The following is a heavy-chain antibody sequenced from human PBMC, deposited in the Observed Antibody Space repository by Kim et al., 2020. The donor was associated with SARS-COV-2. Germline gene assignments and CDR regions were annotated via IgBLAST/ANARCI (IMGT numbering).Heavy chain of an antibody. J-gene: IGHJ4*01. Sequence: GGSLRLSCAASGFTFSSYSMNWVRQAPGKGLEWVSSISSSSSYIYYADSVKSRFTISRDNAKNSLYRQMNNLRAEDTAVYYCARVGGWQYFDYWGHGTLVTDSS. D-gene: IGHD6-19*01. CDR2: ISSSSSYI. V-gene: IGHV3-21*01. CDR3: ARVGGWQYFDY. CDR1: GFTFSSYS.